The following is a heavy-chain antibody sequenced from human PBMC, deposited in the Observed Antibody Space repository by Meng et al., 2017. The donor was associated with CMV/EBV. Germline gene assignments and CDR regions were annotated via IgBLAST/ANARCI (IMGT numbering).Heavy chain of an antibody. CDR3: ARPDSSGYYDAFDI. V-gene: IGHV1-8*01. D-gene: IGHD3-22*01. J-gene: IGHJ3*02. CDR2: MNPNSGNT. Sequence: ASVQVSCKASGYTFTSYDINWVRQATGQGLEWMGWMNPNSGNTGYAQKFQGRVTMTRNTSISTAYMELSSLRSEDTAVYYCARPDSSGYYDAFDIWGQGTMVTVSS. CDR1: GYTFTSYD.